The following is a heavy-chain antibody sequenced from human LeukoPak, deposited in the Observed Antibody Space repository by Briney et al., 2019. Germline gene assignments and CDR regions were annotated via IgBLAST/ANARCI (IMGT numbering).Heavy chain of an antibody. V-gene: IGHV4-61*02. D-gene: IGHD3-10*01. J-gene: IGHJ6*03. CDR3: LREEERITMVRGASYYYYMDV. CDR2: IYTSGST. CDR1: GGSISSGSYY. Sequence: SETLSLTCTVSGGSISSGSYYWSWIRQPAGKGLEWIGRIYTSGSTNYNPSLKSRVTISVDTSKNQFSLKLSSVTAADTAVYYCLREEERITMVRGASYYYYMDVWGKGTTVTVSS.